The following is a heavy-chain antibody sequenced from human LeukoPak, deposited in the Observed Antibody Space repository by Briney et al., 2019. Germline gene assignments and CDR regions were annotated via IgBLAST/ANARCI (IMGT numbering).Heavy chain of an antibody. Sequence: PGRSLRLSCAASGFTFDDYAMHWVRQAPGKGLEWVSGISWNSGIITFADSVKGRFTISRDNAKNSLYLQMNSLRAEDTAFYYCAKETMVRGPFDYWGQGTLVTVSS. CDR3: AKETMVRGPFDY. D-gene: IGHD3-10*01. CDR2: ISWNSGII. V-gene: IGHV3-9*01. J-gene: IGHJ4*02. CDR1: GFTFDDYA.